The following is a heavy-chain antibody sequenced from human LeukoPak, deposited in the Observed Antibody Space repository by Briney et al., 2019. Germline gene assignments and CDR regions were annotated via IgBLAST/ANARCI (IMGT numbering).Heavy chain of an antibody. D-gene: IGHD2-8*02. CDR3: ARVLGENYYYYGMDV. CDR2: ISYDGSNK. J-gene: IGHJ6*02. V-gene: IGHV3-30*04. Sequence: AGESLRLSCAASGFTFSSYAMHWVRQAPGKGLEWVAVISYDGSNKYYADSVKGRFTISRDNSKNTLYLQMNSLRAEDTAVYYCARVLGENYYYYGMDVWGQGTTVTVSS. CDR1: GFTFSSYA.